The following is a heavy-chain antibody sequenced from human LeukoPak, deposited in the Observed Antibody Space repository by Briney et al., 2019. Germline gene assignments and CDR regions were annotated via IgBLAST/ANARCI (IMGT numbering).Heavy chain of an antibody. CDR1: GYSFTSYW. Sequence: GESLKISCKGSGYSFTSYWIGWVRQMPGKGLEWMGIIYPGDSDTRYSPSFQGQVTISADKSISTAYLQWSSLKASDTAMYCCARRAPCGGGSCYSDYWGQGTLVTVSS. J-gene: IGHJ4*02. V-gene: IGHV5-51*01. CDR2: IYPGDSDT. CDR3: ARRAPCGGGSCYSDY. D-gene: IGHD2-15*01.